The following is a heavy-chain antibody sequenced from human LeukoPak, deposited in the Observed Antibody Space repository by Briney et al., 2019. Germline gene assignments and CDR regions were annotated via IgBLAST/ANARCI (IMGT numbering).Heavy chain of an antibody. V-gene: IGHV1-24*01. CDR1: VYTFTELS. CDR3: ATDRWASGGSYYY. D-gene: IGHD1-26*01. J-gene: IGHJ4*02. CDR2: FDPEDGET. Sequence: ASVNLSCKVSVYTFTELSMHWVRQPPAKGLEGMGGFDPEDGETIYAQKFQGRVTMTEDTSTDTAYMELNRMRSEDTAVYYWATDRWASGGSYYYWGQGTLVTVSS.